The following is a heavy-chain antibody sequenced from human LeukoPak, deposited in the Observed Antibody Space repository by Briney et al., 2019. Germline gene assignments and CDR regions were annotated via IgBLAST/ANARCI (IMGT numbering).Heavy chain of an antibody. D-gene: IGHD3-22*01. J-gene: IGHJ4*02. CDR2: IKKDGSEK. Sequence: GGSLRLSCAASGFTFSSHWMSWVRQAPGKGLEWVANIKKDGSEKYYVDSVKGRFTISRDNAKTSLYLQMNSLRAEDTAVYYCAKRGYYDSTGYPDFEYWGQGTLVTVSS. V-gene: IGHV3-7*03. CDR1: GFTFSSHW. CDR3: AKRGYYDSTGYPDFEY.